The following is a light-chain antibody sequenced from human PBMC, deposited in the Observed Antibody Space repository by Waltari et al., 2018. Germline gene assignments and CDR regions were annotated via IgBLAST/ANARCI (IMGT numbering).Light chain of an antibody. Sequence: QSALTQPASVSGSPGQSITISCTGTSSDVGSYNLVSWYQQHPGKAPRLMIYEVNKRPSGVSNRFSCSKSGNTAFLTISGLQAGDEADYYFCSYFSGSTFRLFGGGTKLTVL. CDR1: SSDVGSYNL. CDR2: EVN. V-gene: IGLV2-23*02. J-gene: IGLJ3*02. CDR3: CSYFSGSTFRL.